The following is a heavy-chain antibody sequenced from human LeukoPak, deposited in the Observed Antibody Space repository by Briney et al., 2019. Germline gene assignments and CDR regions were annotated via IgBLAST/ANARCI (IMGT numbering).Heavy chain of an antibody. CDR1: GFAFGSYA. CDR3: AKTTVGYSSGRFPGWPADY. D-gene: IGHD2-15*01. J-gene: IGHJ4*02. Sequence: GGSLRLSCTASGFAFGSYAMYWVRQAPGKGLEWVSGIFGSGGSAHYADSVKGRFTISRDNSKNTVYLEMNSLGVEDTAVYYCAKTTVGYSSGRFPGWPADYWGQGTLVTVSS. V-gene: IGHV3-23*01. CDR2: IFGSGGSA.